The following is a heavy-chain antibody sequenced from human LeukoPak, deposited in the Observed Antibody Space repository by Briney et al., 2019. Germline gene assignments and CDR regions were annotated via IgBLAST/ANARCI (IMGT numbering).Heavy chain of an antibody. J-gene: IGHJ6*03. CDR3: ARVDLYYDISTGAYYYMDV. CDR1: GGSISSGSYY. D-gene: IGHD3-9*01. V-gene: IGHV4-61*02. Sequence: SETLSLTCTVSGGSISSGSYYWSWIRQPAGKGLEWIVRIYTSGSTNYNPSLKSRVTISVDTSKNQFSLKLSSVTAADTAVYYCARVDLYYDISTGAYYYMDVWGKGTTVTISS. CDR2: IYTSGST.